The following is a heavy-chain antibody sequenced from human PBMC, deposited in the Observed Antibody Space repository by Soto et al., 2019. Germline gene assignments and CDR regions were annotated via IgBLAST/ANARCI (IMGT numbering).Heavy chain of an antibody. D-gene: IGHD5-12*01. Sequence: QITLKESGPTLVKPTQTLTLTCSCSGFSLDSNGVGVCWIRQPPGKALEWLALIYWDDDKVYRPSLQSRLTITNDTANSEVVLTTTGMDPVDTATYYFIHTSLYEGDFWGQGTLVTVSS. CDR3: IHTSLYEGDF. CDR2: IYWDDDK. CDR1: GFSLDSNGVG. V-gene: IGHV2-5*02. J-gene: IGHJ4*02.